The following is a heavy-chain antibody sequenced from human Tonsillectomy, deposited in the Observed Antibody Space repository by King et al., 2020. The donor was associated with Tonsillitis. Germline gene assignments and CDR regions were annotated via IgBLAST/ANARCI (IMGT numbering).Heavy chain of an antibody. Sequence: VQLVESGGGLVQPGGSLRLSCAASGFTFSTYAMSWVRQAPGKGLEWVSAISGSGGSTYYADSVKGRFTISRDNSKNTLYLQMNSLRAEDSAIYYGAKDMTTFGGGWFDPWGQGTLVTVSS. CDR2: ISGSGGST. V-gene: IGHV3-23*04. CDR3: AKDMTTFGGGWFDP. CDR1: GFTFSTYA. D-gene: IGHD3-16*01. J-gene: IGHJ5*02.